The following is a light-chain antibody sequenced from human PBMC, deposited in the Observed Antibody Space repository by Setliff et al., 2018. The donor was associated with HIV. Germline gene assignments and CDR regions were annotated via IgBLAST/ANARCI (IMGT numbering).Light chain of an antibody. CDR3: QSYDSSSQV. CDR1: SGSIASNY. J-gene: IGLJ2*01. CDR2: ENY. Sequence: FMLTQPHSVSESPGKTVTISCTRSSGSIASNYVQWFQQRPGSSPTTVIYENYQRPSGVPDRFSGSIDFSSNSASLTISGLEAADESDYYCQSYDSSSQVFGGGT. V-gene: IGLV6-57*01.